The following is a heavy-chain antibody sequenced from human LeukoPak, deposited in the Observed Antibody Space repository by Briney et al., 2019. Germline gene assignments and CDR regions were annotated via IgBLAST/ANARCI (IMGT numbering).Heavy chain of an antibody. D-gene: IGHD3-10*01. V-gene: IGHV4-59*01. CDR2: IYYSGST. Sequence: NPSQTLSLTCTVSGGSISSYYWSWIRQPPGKGLEWIGYIYYSGSTNYNPSLKSRVTISVDTSKNQFSLKLSSVTAADTAVYYCARDNGAGSALAYWGQGTLVTVSS. CDR1: GGSISSYY. CDR3: ARDNGAGSALAY. J-gene: IGHJ4*02.